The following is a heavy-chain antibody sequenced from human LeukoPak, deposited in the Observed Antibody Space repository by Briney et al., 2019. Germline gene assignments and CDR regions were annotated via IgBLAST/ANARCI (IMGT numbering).Heavy chain of an antibody. J-gene: IGHJ4*02. CDR1: GFTFSSYA. D-gene: IGHD3-22*01. V-gene: IGHV3-21*01. CDR2: ISSSSSYI. Sequence: PGGSLRLSCAASGFTFSSYAMSWVRQAPGKGLEWVSSISSSSSYIYYADSVKGRFTISRDNAKNSLYLQMNSLRAEDTAVYYCARLWLKGYYDSSGYPRQNDYWGQGTLVTVSS. CDR3: ARLWLKGYYDSSGYPRQNDY.